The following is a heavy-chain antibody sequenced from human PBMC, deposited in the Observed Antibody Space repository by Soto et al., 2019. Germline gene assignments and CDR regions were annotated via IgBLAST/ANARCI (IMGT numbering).Heavy chain of an antibody. D-gene: IGHD2-2*01. Sequence: QVQLVQSGAEVKKPGASVKVFCKASGYTFTSYGISWVRQAPGQGLEWMGWISAYNGNTNYAQKLQGRVTMTTDTSTSTAYMELRSLRSDDTAVYYCATWAGIVVVPAAGGGGMDVWGQGTTVTVSS. CDR2: ISAYNGNT. V-gene: IGHV1-18*04. CDR1: GYTFTSYG. J-gene: IGHJ6*02. CDR3: ATWAGIVVVPAAGGGGMDV.